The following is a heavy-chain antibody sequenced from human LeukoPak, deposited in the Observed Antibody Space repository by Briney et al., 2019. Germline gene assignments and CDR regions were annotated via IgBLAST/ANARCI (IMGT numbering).Heavy chain of an antibody. CDR2: IYYSGST. V-gene: IGHV4-39*07. J-gene: IGHJ6*04. Sequence: SETLSLTCTVSGGSISSSSYYWGWIRQPPGKGLEWIGSIYYSGSTYYNPSLKSRVTISVDTSKNQFSLKLSSVAAADTAVYYCARDDVWGKGTTVTVSS. CDR1: GGSISSSSYY. CDR3: ARDDV.